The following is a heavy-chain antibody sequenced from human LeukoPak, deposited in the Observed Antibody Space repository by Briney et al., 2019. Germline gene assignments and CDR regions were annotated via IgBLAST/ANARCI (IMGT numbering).Heavy chain of an antibody. J-gene: IGHJ5*02. CDR1: GFTFSSYD. CDR2: IGTAGDT. V-gene: IGHV3-13*01. Sequence: GGSLRLSCAASGFTFSSYDMHWVRQATGKGLEWVSAIGTAGDTYYPGSVKGRFTISRENAKNSLYLQMNSLRAGDTAVYYCARGYCSGGSCYLKTGNWFDPWGQGTLVTVSS. CDR3: ARGYCSGGSCYLKTGNWFDP. D-gene: IGHD2-15*01.